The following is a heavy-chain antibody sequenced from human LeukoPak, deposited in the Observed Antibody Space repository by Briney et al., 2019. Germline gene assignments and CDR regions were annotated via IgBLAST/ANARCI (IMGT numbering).Heavy chain of an antibody. D-gene: IGHD3-22*01. V-gene: IGHV3-33*01. Sequence: GESLRLSCAASGFSVSRYGMHWVRQAPGKGLEWVAVFWAHGRSQYYADSVRGRFTISRDTSANMVYLQMSSLRAEDTAVYYCASDDDSSSHYSLFEYWGQGTRVTVSS. J-gene: IGHJ4*02. CDR1: GFSVSRYG. CDR2: FWAHGRSQ. CDR3: ASDDDSSSHYSLFEY.